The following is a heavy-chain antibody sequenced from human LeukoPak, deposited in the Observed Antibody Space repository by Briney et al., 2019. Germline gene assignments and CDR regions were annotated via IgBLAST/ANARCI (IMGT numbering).Heavy chain of an antibody. CDR3: AIGSFNWFDP. CDR2: IYHSGST. D-gene: IGHD3-10*01. V-gene: IGHV4-34*01. CDR1: SGSFSGYY. Sequence: SETLSLTCAVYSGSFSGYYWSWIRQPPGKGLEWIGSIYHSGSTYYNPSLKSRVTISVDTSKNQFSLKLSSVTAADTAVYYCAIGSFNWFDPWGQGTLVTVSS. J-gene: IGHJ5*02.